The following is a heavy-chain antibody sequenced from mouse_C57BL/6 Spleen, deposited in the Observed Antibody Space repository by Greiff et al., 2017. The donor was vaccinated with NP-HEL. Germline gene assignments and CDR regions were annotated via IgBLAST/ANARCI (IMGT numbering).Heavy chain of an antibody. Sequence: QVQLQQSGPELVKPGASVTISCKASGYAFSSSWMNWVKQRPGKGLEWIGRIYPGDGDTNYNGKFKGKATLTADKSSSTAYMQLSSLTSEDSAVYFCASPTWCAYWGQGTLVTVSA. CDR1: GYAFSSSW. V-gene: IGHV1-82*01. J-gene: IGHJ3*01. CDR3: ASPTWCAY. CDR2: IYPGDGDT.